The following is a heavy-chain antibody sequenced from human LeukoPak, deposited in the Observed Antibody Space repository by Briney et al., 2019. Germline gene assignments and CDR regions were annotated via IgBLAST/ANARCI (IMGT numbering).Heavy chain of an antibody. CDR2: ISYDGSNK. J-gene: IGHJ4*02. V-gene: IGHV3-30-3*01. Sequence: GGSLRLSCAASGFTFSSYAMHWVRQAPGKGLEWVAVISYDGSNKYYADSVKGRFTISRDNSKNTLYLQMSSLRAEDTAVYYRARGGYCSSTSCIWAFDYWGQGTLVTVSS. CDR1: GFTFSSYA. CDR3: ARGGYCSSTSCIWAFDY. D-gene: IGHD2-2*01.